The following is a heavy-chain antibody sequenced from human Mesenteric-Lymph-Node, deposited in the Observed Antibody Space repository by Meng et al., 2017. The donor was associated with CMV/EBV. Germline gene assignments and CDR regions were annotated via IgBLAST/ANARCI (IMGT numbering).Heavy chain of an antibody. CDR2: IDSGGST. Sequence: LSLTCATPGFTVSSDYMSWVRQATGKGRAWVSVIDSGGSTYYADSVKSRFTISRDNSKNTLSLQMNSLKPEDTAVYYCAKSTVVNVGGFWGQGTLVTVSS. CDR3: AKSTVVNVGGF. D-gene: IGHD4-23*01. CDR1: GFTVSSDY. V-gene: IGHV3-66*02. J-gene: IGHJ4*02.